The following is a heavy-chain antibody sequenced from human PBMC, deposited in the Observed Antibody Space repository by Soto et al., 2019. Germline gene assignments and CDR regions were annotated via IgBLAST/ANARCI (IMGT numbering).Heavy chain of an antibody. V-gene: IGHV3-9*01. CDR3: AKRSSSRYYFDS. CDR2: ITWNSGTI. CDR1: GFTFDDYA. Sequence: EVQLVESGGGLVQPGRSLRLSCAASGFTFDDYAMHWVRQAPGKGLEWVSGITWNSGTIDYADSVKGRFTISRDNAKNSLYRQMRSLRAEDTALYYCAKRSSSRYYFDSWGQGTLVTVSS. J-gene: IGHJ4*02. D-gene: IGHD6-13*01.